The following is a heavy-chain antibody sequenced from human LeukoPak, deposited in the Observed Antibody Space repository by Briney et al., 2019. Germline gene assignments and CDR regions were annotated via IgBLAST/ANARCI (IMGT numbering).Heavy chain of an antibody. CDR3: ARAEPAAAGTEY. D-gene: IGHD6-13*01. Sequence: ASVKVSCKASGYTFTSYDINWVRQATGQGLEWMGWMNPNSGKTGYAQKFQGRVTMTRNTSIRTAYMELSSLRSEDTAVYYCARAEPAAAGTEYWGQGTLVTVSS. CDR1: GYTFTSYD. V-gene: IGHV1-8*01. J-gene: IGHJ4*02. CDR2: MNPNSGKT.